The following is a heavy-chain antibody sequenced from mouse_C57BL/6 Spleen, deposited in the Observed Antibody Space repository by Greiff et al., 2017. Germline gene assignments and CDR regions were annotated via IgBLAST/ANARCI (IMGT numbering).Heavy chain of an antibody. CDR1: GYTFTDYY. J-gene: IGHJ4*01. D-gene: IGHD3-2*02. CDR3: ARGDSSGYYAMDY. V-gene: IGHV1-76*01. CDR2: IYPGSGNT. Sequence: VQLQQSGAELVRPGASVKLSCKASGYTFTDYYINWVKQRPGQGLEWIARIYPGSGNTYYNEKFKGKATLTAEKSSSTAYMQLSSLTSEDSAVYFCARGDSSGYYAMDYWGQGTSVNVSS.